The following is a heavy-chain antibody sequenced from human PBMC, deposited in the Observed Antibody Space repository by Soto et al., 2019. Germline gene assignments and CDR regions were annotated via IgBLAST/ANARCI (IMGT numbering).Heavy chain of an antibody. D-gene: IGHD3-10*01. CDR1: GFTFSSYA. Sequence: SLRLSCAASGFTFSSYAMHWVRQAPGKGLEWVAVISYDGSNKYYADSVKGRFTISRDNSKNTLYLQMNSLRAEDTAVYYCASLYYYGSGSYYTDAFDIWGQGTMVTVSS. J-gene: IGHJ3*02. V-gene: IGHV3-30-3*01. CDR2: ISYDGSNK. CDR3: ASLYYYGSGSYYTDAFDI.